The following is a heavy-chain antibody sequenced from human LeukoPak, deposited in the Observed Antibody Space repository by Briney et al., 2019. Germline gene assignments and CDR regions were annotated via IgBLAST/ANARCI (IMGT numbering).Heavy chain of an antibody. V-gene: IGHV3-74*01. D-gene: IGHD3-22*01. J-gene: IGHJ4*02. CDR2: INSDGSST. Sequence: GGSLRLSCAASGFTFSSYWMHWVRQAPGKGLVWVSRINSDGSSTSYADSVKGRFTISRDNAKNSLYLQMNSLRAEDTAVYYCARDSSAYYYDSSGYSPHFDYWGQGTLVSVSS. CDR1: GFTFSSYW. CDR3: ARDSSAYYYDSSGYSPHFDY.